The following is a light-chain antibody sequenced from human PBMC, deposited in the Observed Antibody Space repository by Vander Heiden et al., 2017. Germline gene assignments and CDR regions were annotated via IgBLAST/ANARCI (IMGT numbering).Light chain of an antibody. V-gene: IGKV1-39*01. CDR1: QSISSY. J-gene: IGKJ4*01. CDR2: AAS. Sequence: DIQMTQSPSSLSVSVGDRVTITCRASQSISSYLNWYQQTPGKAPKLLIFAASSLQSGVPSRFSGSGSGTDFTLTISSLQPEDFATYYCQQSYSTPLTFGGGTKVEI. CDR3: QQSYSTPLT.